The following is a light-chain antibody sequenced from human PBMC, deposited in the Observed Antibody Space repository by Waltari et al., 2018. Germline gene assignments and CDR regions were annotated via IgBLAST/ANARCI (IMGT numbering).Light chain of an antibody. CDR3: QQYIDWPPGT. CDR1: QSISTN. V-gene: IGKV3-15*01. CDR2: AAS. Sequence: IVMTQSPASLPVSPGERATLSCKTSQSISTNLAWYQQKPGQAPPLLIYAASTRATGFAARFSGSGSGTEFTLTISSLQSEDFAIYYCQQYIDWPPGTFGQGTRVEIK. J-gene: IGKJ1*01.